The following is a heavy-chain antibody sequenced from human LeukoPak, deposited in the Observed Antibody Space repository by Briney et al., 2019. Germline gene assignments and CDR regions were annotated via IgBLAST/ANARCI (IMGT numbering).Heavy chain of an antibody. CDR2: IYYSGST. D-gene: IGHD2-21*01. Sequence: KASETLSLTCTVSGGSISSSSYYWGWIRQPPGKGLEWIGSIYYSGSTYYNPSLKSRVTMSVDTSKNQFSLKLSSVTAADTAVYYCARDRPGGDLSDYWGQGTLVTVSS. V-gene: IGHV4-39*07. CDR1: GGSISSSSYY. CDR3: ARDRPGGDLSDY. J-gene: IGHJ4*02.